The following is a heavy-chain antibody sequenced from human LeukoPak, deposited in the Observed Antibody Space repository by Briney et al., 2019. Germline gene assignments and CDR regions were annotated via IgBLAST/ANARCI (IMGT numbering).Heavy chain of an antibody. CDR2: IWSDGSNK. CDR3: ASYYSSSWSRVGYFDY. J-gene: IGHJ4*02. CDR1: GFTFSGYG. Sequence: GGSLRLSCATSGFTFSGYGMHWVRQAPGKGLEWVTVIWSDGSNKYYADSVKGRFTISRDNSKNTLYLQMNSLRAEDTAVYYCASYYSSSWSRVGYFDYWGQGTLVTVSS. D-gene: IGHD6-13*01. V-gene: IGHV3-33*01.